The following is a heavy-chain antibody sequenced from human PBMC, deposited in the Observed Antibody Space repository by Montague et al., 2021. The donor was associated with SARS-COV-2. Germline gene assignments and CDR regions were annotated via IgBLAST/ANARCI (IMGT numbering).Heavy chain of an antibody. CDR3: ASSGITLTGLDAFDI. CDR2: TYYRSKWDS. Sequence: CAISGDSVSSKSVAWNWIRQSPSRGLERLGRTYYRSKWDSDYAESVKXRLVITPDTSKNQVSLQLNSVIPEDTAVYFCASSGITLTGLDAFDIWGQGTMVTVSS. CDR1: GDSVSSKSVA. V-gene: IGHV6-1*01. D-gene: IGHD3-9*01. J-gene: IGHJ3*02.